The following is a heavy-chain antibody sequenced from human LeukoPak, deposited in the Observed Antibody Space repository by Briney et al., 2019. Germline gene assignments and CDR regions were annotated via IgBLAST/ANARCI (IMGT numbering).Heavy chain of an antibody. D-gene: IGHD6-13*01. Sequence: ASVKVSCKASGYTFTSYYMHRVRQAPGQGLEWMGIINPSGGSTSYAQKFQGRVTMTRDTSTSTVYMELSSLRSEDTAVYYCARDHGAGGSEDQAAAAQTFDYWGQGTLVTVSS. J-gene: IGHJ4*02. CDR3: ARDHGAGGSEDQAAAAQTFDY. CDR2: INPSGGST. CDR1: GYTFTSYY. V-gene: IGHV1-46*01.